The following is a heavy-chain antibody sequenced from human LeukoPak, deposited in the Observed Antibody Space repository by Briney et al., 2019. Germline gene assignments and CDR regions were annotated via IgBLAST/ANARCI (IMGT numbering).Heavy chain of an antibody. Sequence: GGSLGLSCAASGFTFSSYWMSWVRQAPGKGLEWVANIKQDGSEKYYVDSVKGRFTISRDNAKNSLYLQMNSLRAEDTAVYYCASIYLTRALPVYWGQGTLVTVSS. CDR2: IKQDGSEK. CDR3: ASIYLTRALPVY. J-gene: IGHJ4*02. D-gene: IGHD7-27*01. CDR1: GFTFSSYW. V-gene: IGHV3-7*03.